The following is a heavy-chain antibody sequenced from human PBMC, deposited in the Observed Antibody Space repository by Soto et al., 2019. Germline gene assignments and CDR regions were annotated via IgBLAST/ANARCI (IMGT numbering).Heavy chain of an antibody. V-gene: IGHV3-48*02. J-gene: IGHJ4*02. CDR3: ARARDPYYYDSSGYYPGY. D-gene: IGHD3-22*01. CDR2: ISSSSSSI. Sequence: GGSLRLSCAASGFTFSSYNMNWVRQAPGKGLEWVSFISSSSSSIYYAGSVKGRFTISRDNAKNSLYLQMNSLRDEDTAVYYCARARDPYYYDSSGYYPGYWGQGTLVTVSS. CDR1: GFTFSSYN.